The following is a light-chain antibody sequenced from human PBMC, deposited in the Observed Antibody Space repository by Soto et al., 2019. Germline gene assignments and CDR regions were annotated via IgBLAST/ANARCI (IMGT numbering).Light chain of an antibody. Sequence: QSVLTQPPSVSGAPGQRVTISCTGSSSNIGAGYAVHWYQQLPGTAPKLLIYDNNTRPSGVPDRFSGSESGTSASLAITGLQAEDEADYYCQSYDSSLSGVVFGGGTKLTVL. J-gene: IGLJ2*01. CDR3: QSYDSSLSGVV. CDR2: DNN. CDR1: SSNIGAGYA. V-gene: IGLV1-40*01.